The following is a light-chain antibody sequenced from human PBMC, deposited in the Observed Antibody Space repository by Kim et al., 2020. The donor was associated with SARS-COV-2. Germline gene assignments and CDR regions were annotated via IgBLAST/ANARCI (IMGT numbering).Light chain of an antibody. Sequence: QSVLTQPASVSGSPGQSITISCTGTSSDVGGYNYVSWYQQHPGKAPKLMIYDVSNRPSGVSNRFSGSKSGNTASLTISGLQADDEADYYCSSYRSSSTWVFGGGTQLTVL. V-gene: IGLV2-14*03. CDR1: SSDVGGYNY. CDR3: SSYRSSSTWV. J-gene: IGLJ3*02. CDR2: DVS.